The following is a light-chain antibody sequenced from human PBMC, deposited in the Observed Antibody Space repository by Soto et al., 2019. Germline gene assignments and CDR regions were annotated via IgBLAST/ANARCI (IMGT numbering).Light chain of an antibody. J-gene: IGLJ1*01. Sequence: QSVLTQPASVSGSPGQSITISCTGTSSDIGSYNFVSWYQQHPGKAPEVMIYDVNHRPLGVSDRFSGSKSGNTASLTISGLQAGDEADYYCSSYTGSSTPYVFGAGTKLTVL. CDR3: SSYTGSSTPYV. CDR2: DVN. CDR1: SSDIGSYNF. V-gene: IGLV2-14*01.